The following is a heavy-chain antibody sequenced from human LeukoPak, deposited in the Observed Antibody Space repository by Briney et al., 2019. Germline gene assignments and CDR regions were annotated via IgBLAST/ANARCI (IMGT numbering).Heavy chain of an antibody. V-gene: IGHV4-59*12. CDR3: ARAAAGSGWFDP. J-gene: IGHJ5*02. CDR1: GGSISSYY. D-gene: IGHD6-13*01. CDR2: IYYSGST. Sequence: SETLSLTCTVSGGSISSYYWSWIRQPPGKGLEWIGYIYYSGSTNYNPSLKSRVTISVDTSKNQFSLKLSSVTAADTAVYYCARAAAGSGWFDPWGQGTLVTVSS.